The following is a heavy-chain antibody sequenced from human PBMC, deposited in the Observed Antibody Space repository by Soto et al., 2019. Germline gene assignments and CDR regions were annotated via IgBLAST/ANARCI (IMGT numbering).Heavy chain of an antibody. Sequence: SETLSLTCTVSGGSVSSGGYYWSWIRQHPGKGLEWIGYIYYSGSTYYNPSLKSRVTISVDTSKNQFSLTLSSVTAADTAVYYCARDTSATYYDYIWGSYRPQNWFDPWGQGTLVTVSS. D-gene: IGHD3-16*02. V-gene: IGHV4-31*03. CDR2: IYYSGST. J-gene: IGHJ5*02. CDR3: ARDTSATYYDYIWGSYRPQNWFDP. CDR1: GGSVSSGGYY.